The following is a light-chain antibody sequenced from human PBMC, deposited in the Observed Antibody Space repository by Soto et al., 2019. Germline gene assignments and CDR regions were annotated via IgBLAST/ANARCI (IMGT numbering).Light chain of an antibody. CDR2: EVS. Sequence: QSVLAQPASVSGSPGQSITISCSGSSIDVGDNNYVSWYQHHPGKAPKLIIYEVSNRPSGVSDRFSGSSSDNTASLTISGLLPDDEADYYCSSYTTSSTPSYVFGTGTKLTFL. CDR1: SIDVGDNNY. V-gene: IGLV2-14*01. CDR3: SSYTTSSTPSYV. J-gene: IGLJ1*01.